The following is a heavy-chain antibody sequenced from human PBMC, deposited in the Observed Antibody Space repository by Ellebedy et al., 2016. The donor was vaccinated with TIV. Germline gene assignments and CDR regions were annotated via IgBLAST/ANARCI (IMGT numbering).Heavy chain of an antibody. J-gene: IGHJ2*01. CDR1: GASISSYY. V-gene: IGHV4-59*01. CDR2: VHSNGDI. CDR3: TRDVGADHYDSSSYYWLGWYFDL. Sequence: SETLSLTXSVSGASISSYYWSWIRQPPGKKLEWIGAVHSNGDISYNPSLKSRVTISGDTSKNQFSLKLSSVTAADTAVYYCTRDVGADHYDSSSYYWLGWYFDLWGRGTLVTVTS. D-gene: IGHD3-22*01.